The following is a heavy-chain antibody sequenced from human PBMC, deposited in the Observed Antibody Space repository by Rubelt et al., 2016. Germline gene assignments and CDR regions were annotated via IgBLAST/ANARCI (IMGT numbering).Heavy chain of an antibody. CDR3: ARESWEWLHLD. Sequence: QLQLQESGPGLVKPSETLSLTCTVSGGSISSSSYYWGWIRQPPGKGLEWIGSIYYSGSTYYNPSLKSRVTISVDTSKNQFSLKLSSVTAADTAVYYCARESWEWLHLDWGQGTLVTVSS. V-gene: IGHV4-39*07. CDR2: IYYSGST. J-gene: IGHJ4*02. CDR1: GGSISSSSYY. D-gene: IGHD3-3*01.